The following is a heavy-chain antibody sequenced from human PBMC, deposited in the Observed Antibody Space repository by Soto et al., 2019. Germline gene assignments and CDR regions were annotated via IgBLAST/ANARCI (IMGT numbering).Heavy chain of an antibody. CDR1: GFTFSSYG. J-gene: IGHJ5*02. V-gene: IGHV3-30*18. CDR3: AKGPPRLRGSSGYPNWFDP. D-gene: IGHD3-22*01. CDR2: ISYDGSNK. Sequence: PGGSLRLSCAASGFTFSSYGMHWVRQAPGKGLEWVAVISYDGSNKYYADSVKGRFTISRDNSKNTLYLQMNSLRAEDTAVYYCAKGPPRLRGSSGYPNWFDPWGQGTLVTVSS.